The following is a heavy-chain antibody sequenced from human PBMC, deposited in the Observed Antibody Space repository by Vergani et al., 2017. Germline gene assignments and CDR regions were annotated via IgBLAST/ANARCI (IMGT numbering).Heavy chain of an antibody. CDR1: RFDFSDYY. CDR2: ISNSGNTI. V-gene: IGHV3-11*04. J-gene: IGHJ5*02. D-gene: IGHD3-3*01. CDR3: ASGSSGFFTLTSPNWFDP. Sequence: QGQLVESGGGLVKPGGSLRLSCAASRFDFSDYYRSWIRQAPGKGLEWISYISNSGNTINYADSVKGRFIVSRDNAKKSLYLQMNSLRVEDTAVYYCASGSSGFFTLTSPNWFDPWGQGTLVTVS.